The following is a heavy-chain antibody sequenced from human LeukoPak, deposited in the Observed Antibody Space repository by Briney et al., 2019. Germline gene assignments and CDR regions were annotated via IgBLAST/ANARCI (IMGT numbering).Heavy chain of an antibody. V-gene: IGHV1-69*04. CDR1: GGTFSSYA. CDR2: IIPILGIA. CDR3: ATRYLD. Sequence: SVKVSCKASGGTFSSYAISWVRQAPGQGLEWMGRIIPILGIANYAQKFQGRVTMTEDTSTDTAYMELSSLRSEDTAVYYCATRYLDWGQGTLVTVSS. J-gene: IGHJ4*02. D-gene: IGHD2-2*01.